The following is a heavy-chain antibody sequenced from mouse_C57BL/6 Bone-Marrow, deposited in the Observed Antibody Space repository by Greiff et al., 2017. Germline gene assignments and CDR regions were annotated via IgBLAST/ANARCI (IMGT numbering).Heavy chain of an antibody. CDR2: IYPGSGST. CDR3: ARGLTVAWFAY. CDR1: GYTFTSYW. J-gene: IGHJ3*01. Sequence: QVQLQQSGAELVKPGASVKMSCKASGYTFTSYWITWVKQRPGQGLEWIGDIYPGSGSTNYNEKFKSKATLTVDTSSSAAYMQLSSLTSEDSAVYYCARGLTVAWFAYGGQGTLVTVSA. D-gene: IGHD4-1*01. V-gene: IGHV1-55*01.